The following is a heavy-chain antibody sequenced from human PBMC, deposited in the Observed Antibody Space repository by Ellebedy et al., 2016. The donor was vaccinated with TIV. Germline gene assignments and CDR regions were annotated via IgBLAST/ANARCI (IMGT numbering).Heavy chain of an antibody. J-gene: IGHJ4*02. V-gene: IGHV1-8*02. CDR1: GYTFSSFF. Sequence: AASVKVSCKASGYTFSSFFMHWVRQAPGQGLEWMGWMNPNSGNTGYAQKFQGRVTMTRNTSISTAYMELSSLRSEDTAVYYCARGTGYGDYAFDYWGQGTLVTVSS. CDR3: ARGTGYGDYAFDY. D-gene: IGHD4-17*01. CDR2: MNPNSGNT.